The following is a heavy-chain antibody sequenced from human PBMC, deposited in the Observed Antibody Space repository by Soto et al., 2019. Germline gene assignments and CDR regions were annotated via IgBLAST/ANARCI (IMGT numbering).Heavy chain of an antibody. CDR2: SFNGVT. D-gene: IGHD2-15*01. V-gene: IGHV1-18*03. J-gene: IGHJ4*02. Sequence: ASVKVSCKTSGYTFTNYGISWVRQAPGQGLEWMGGSFNGVTNYAQNLQGRVTMTTDTSTTTAYMELTSLRSDDMAVYYCARSGVVVAARFDYWGQGTLVTVSS. CDR3: ARSGVVVAARFDY. CDR1: GYTFTNYG.